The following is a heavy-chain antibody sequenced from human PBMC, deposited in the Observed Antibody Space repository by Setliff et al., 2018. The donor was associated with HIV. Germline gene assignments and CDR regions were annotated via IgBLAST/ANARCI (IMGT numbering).Heavy chain of an antibody. Sequence: GGSLRLSCAVSGFSFSNFWMHWVRQAPGKGLEWVASISPDGNRNHCVGSVKGRFTASRDNAKSSLYLQMNSLRAEDTAVYYCARVLLRTNAVYGVVSNQFDPWGQGTLVTVSS. V-gene: IGHV3-7*03. D-gene: IGHD2-8*01. J-gene: IGHJ5*02. CDR3: ARVLLRTNAVYGVVSNQFDP. CDR1: GFSFSNFW. CDR2: ISPDGNRN.